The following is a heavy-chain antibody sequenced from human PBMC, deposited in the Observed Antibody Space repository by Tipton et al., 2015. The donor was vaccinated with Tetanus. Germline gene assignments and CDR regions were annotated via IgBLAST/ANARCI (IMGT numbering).Heavy chain of an antibody. Sequence: TLSLTCTVSGASVSSAGYYWTWIRQPPGKGLEWIGSIYSSGDTYSNPSLKSRVTMSVDTSRNQFSLRLSSVTAADTAEYYCARHNSGYFTFFDSWGQGILVTVSS. CDR1: GASVSSAGYY. CDR3: ARHNSGYFTFFDS. D-gene: IGHD3-3*01. CDR2: IYSSGDT. V-gene: IGHV4-39*01. J-gene: IGHJ4*02.